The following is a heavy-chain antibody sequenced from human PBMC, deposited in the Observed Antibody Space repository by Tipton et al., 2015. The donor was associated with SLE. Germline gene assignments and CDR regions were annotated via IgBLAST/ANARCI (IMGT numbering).Heavy chain of an antibody. V-gene: IGHV4-39*07. CDR1: GGSISSSSYY. CDR2: IYYSGST. CDR3: SGSYSGAFDI. D-gene: IGHD1-26*01. J-gene: IGHJ3*02. Sequence: TLSLTCTVSGGSISSSSYYWGWIRRPPGKGLEWIGSIYYSGSTNYNPSLKSRVTISVDTSKNQFSLKLSSVTAADTAVYYCSGSYSGAFDIWGQGTMVTVSS.